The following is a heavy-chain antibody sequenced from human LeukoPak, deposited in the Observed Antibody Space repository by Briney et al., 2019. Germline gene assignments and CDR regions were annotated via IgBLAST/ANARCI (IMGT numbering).Heavy chain of an antibody. CDR1: GFTFSSYE. V-gene: IGHV3-48*03. D-gene: IGHD6-13*01. CDR3: ATTSIAAAVPGCFDY. CDR2: ISSSGKTI. Sequence: GGSLILSCEASGFTFSSYEMNWVRQAPGKGLEWVSYISSSGKTIYYADSTKGRFTVSRDNAKNSLYLQMNSLRAEDTAVYYCATTSIAAAVPGCFDYWGQGTLATVSS. J-gene: IGHJ4*02.